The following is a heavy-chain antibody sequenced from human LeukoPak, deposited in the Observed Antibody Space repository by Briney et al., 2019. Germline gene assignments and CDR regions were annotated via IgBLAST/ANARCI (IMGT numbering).Heavy chain of an antibody. D-gene: IGHD6-13*01. J-gene: IGHJ6*03. CDR3: ARVAAGAETHTLHYHYMDV. CDR1: GFAFSTYS. CDR2: ISSSSYI. V-gene: IGHV3-21*01. Sequence: GGSLRLSCAASGFAFSTYSLSWVRQAPGKGLEWVSSISSSSYIYYADSVKGRFTISRDNAKNPLYLQMNSLRAEDMAVYSCARVAAGAETHTLHYHYMDVWGKGTTVTVSS.